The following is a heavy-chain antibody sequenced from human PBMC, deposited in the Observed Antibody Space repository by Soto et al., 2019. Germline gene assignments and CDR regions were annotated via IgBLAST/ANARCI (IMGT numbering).Heavy chain of an antibody. CDR2: IYHSGST. J-gene: IGHJ3*02. CDR3: ARRNLGATPDAFDI. CDR1: GYSISSGYY. Sequence: SETLSLTCAVSGYSISSGYYWGWIRQPPGKGLEWIGSIYHSGSTYYNPSLKSRVTISVDTSKNQFSLKLSSVTAAGTAVYYCARRNLGATPDAFDIWGQGTMVTVSS. D-gene: IGHD1-26*01. V-gene: IGHV4-38-2*01.